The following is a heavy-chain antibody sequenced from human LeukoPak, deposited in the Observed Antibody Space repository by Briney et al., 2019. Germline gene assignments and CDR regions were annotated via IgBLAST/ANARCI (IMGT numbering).Heavy chain of an antibody. Sequence: SETLSLTCAVYGGSFSGYYWSWIRQPPGKGLEWIGEINHSGSTNYNPSLKSRVTISVDTSKNQFSLKLSSVTAADTVVYYCASSPVTTSASRRYYFDYWGQGTLVTVSS. J-gene: IGHJ4*02. D-gene: IGHD4-17*01. V-gene: IGHV4-34*01. CDR3: ASSPVTTSASRRYYFDY. CDR2: INHSGST. CDR1: GGSFSGYY.